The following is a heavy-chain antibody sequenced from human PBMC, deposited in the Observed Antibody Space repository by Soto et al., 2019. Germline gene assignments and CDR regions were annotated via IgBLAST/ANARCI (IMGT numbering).Heavy chain of an antibody. Sequence: GGSLRLSWAASGFTFSSYAMRWVRQAPGKGLEWVAVISYDGSNKYYADSVKGRFTISRDNSKNTLYLQMNSLRAEDTAVYYCARVLPPITAAGPFDYWGQGTLVTVSS. V-gene: IGHV3-30-3*01. D-gene: IGHD6-13*01. J-gene: IGHJ4*02. CDR3: ARVLPPITAAGPFDY. CDR2: ISYDGSNK. CDR1: GFTFSSYA.